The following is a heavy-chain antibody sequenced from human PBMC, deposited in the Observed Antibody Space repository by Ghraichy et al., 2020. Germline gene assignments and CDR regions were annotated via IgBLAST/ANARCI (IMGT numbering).Heavy chain of an antibody. Sequence: SCAASGFTFNSYSVNWVRQAPGKGLEWISYISSTCTYISYADSVKGRFTISRDNAKNSLYLQMNSLRDEDTALYYCARDVNWAFDYWGRGALVTVSS. CDR2: ISSTCTYI. CDR1: GFTFNSYS. D-gene: IGHD7-27*01. CDR3: ARDVNWAFDY. J-gene: IGHJ4*02. V-gene: IGHV3-48*02.